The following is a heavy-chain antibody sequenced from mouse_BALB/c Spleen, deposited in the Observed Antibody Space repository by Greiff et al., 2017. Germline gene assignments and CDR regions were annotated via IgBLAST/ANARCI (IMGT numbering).Heavy chain of an antibody. Sequence: VQLQQSGAELVRSGASVKLSCTASGFNIKDYYMHWVKQRPEQGLEWIGWIDPENGDTEYAPKFQGKATMTADTSSNTAYLQLSSLTSEDTAVYYCNAGYRYYYAMDDWGQGTSVTVSS. CDR3: NAGYRYYYAMDD. D-gene: IGHD2-14*01. V-gene: IGHV14-4*02. J-gene: IGHJ4*01. CDR2: IDPENGDT. CDR1: GFNIKDYY.